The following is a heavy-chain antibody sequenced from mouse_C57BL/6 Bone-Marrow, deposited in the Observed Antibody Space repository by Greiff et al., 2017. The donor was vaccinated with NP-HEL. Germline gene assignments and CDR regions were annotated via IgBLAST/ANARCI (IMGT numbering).Heavy chain of an antibody. CDR1: GYTFTSYT. D-gene: IGHD2-4*01. V-gene: IGHV1-4*01. CDR2: INPSSGYT. J-gene: IGHJ3*01. Sequence: VMLVESGAELARPGASVKMSCKASGYTFTSYTMHWVKQRPGQGLEWIGYINPSSGYTKYNQKFKDKATLTADKSSSTAYMQLSSLTSEDSAVYYCARGYYDYPWFAYWGQGTLVTVSA. CDR3: ARGYYDYPWFAY.